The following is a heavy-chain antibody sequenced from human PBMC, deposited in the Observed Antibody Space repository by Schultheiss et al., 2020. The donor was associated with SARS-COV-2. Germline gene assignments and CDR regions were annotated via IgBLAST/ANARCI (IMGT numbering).Heavy chain of an antibody. D-gene: IGHD5-12*01. CDR2: IYHRGST. CDR3: ARAEWGYSGYGANYWYFDL. V-gene: IGHV4-38-2*01. CDR1: GFSISSGYY. J-gene: IGHJ2*01. Sequence: SQTLSLTCGVSGFSISSGYYWGWIRQSPGKGLEWIGSIYHRGSTNYNPSLKSRVTISVDTSKNQFSLKLSPVTAADTAVYYCARAEWGYSGYGANYWYFDLWGRGTLVTVSS.